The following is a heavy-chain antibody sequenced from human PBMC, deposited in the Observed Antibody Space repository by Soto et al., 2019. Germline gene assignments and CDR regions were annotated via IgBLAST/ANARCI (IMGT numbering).Heavy chain of an antibody. D-gene: IGHD4-17*01. Sequence: PGGSLRLSCAASGFTFSSYAMHWVRQAPGKGLEWVAVISYDGSNKYYADSVKGRFTISRDNSKYTLYLQMNSLRAEDTAVYYCAREEYGDLYFDYWGQGTLVTVSS. CDR3: AREEYGDLYFDY. CDR2: ISYDGSNK. J-gene: IGHJ4*02. CDR1: GFTFSSYA. V-gene: IGHV3-30-3*01.